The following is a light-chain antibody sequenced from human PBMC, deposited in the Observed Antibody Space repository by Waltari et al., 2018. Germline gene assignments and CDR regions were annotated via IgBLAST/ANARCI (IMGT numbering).Light chain of an antibody. CDR3: QQTNTFPLT. CDR1: QDIGRW. Sequence: DIQMIQSPSSVSASLGDRVTITCRASQDIGRWLAWYQHKPGRAPNPLIFAASNLQNGGPSRFSGSGSGTYFALTINCLQPEDFATYYCQQTNTFPLTFGQGTKLEIK. J-gene: IGKJ2*01. CDR2: AAS. V-gene: IGKV1-12*01.